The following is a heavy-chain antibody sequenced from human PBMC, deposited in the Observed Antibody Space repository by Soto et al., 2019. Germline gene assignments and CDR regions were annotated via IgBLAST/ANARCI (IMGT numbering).Heavy chain of an antibody. J-gene: IGHJ6*02. CDR1: GFTFSSYA. CDR3: ARGLVVVTALGGFDRDYYGMDV. D-gene: IGHD2-21*02. CDR2: ISYDGSNK. V-gene: IGHV3-30-3*01. Sequence: GGSLRLSCAASGFTFSSYAMHWVRQAPGKGLEWVAVISYDGSNKYYADSVKGRFTISRDNSKNTLYLQMNSLRAEDTAVYYCARGLVVVTALGGFDRDYYGMDVWGQGTTVTVSS.